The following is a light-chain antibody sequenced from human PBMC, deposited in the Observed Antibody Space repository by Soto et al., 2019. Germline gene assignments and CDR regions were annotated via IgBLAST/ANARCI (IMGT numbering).Light chain of an antibody. CDR3: QQYYSTPPT. Sequence: DIVMTQSPDSLAVSLGERATINCKSSQSVLYSSNNKNYLAWYQQKPRQPPKLLIYWASTRESGVPDRFSGSGSGTDFTLTISSLQAEDVAVYYCQQYYSTPPTLGQGTKVEIK. CDR2: WAS. J-gene: IGKJ1*01. CDR1: QSVLYSSNNKNY. V-gene: IGKV4-1*01.